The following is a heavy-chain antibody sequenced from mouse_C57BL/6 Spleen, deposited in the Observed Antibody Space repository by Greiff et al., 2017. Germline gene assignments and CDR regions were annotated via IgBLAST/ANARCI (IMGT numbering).Heavy chain of an antibody. V-gene: IGHV1-82*01. D-gene: IGHD2-5*01. CDR2: IYPGDGDT. CDR1: GYAFSSSW. CDR3: ASVYSNYDYAMDY. Sequence: QVQLQHSGPELVKPGASVKISCKASGYAFSSSWMNWVKQRPGKGLEWIGRIYPGDGDTNYNGKFKGKATLTADKSSSTAYMQLSSLTSEDSAVYFCASVYSNYDYAMDYWGQGTSVTVSS. J-gene: IGHJ4*01.